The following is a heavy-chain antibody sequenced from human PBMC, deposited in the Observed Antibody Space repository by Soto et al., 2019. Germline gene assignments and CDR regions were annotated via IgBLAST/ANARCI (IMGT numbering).Heavy chain of an antibody. D-gene: IGHD1-26*01. CDR1: GFSISSYY. CDR2: IYYSGST. J-gene: IGHJ4*02. CDR3: ARNSGSYHMGLDY. Sequence: SETLSLTCTVSGFSISSYYWSWIRQPPGKGLEWIGYIYYSGSTNYNPSLKSRVTISVDTSKNQFSLKLSSVTAADTAVYYCARNSGSYHMGLDYWGQGTLVTVSS. V-gene: IGHV4-59*01.